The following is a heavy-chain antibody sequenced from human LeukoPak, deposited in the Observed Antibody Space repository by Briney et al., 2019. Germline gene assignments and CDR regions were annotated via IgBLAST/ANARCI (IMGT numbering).Heavy chain of an antibody. Sequence: PGGSLRLSCAASGLTFTNYALTWVRQAPGKGLEWVSCISGSDNRTFYADSVKGRFTTSRDHSKNTLYLQMDSLRAEDTAVYYCAKGVSSSCYPGLDYWGQGTLVTVSS. V-gene: IGHV3-23*01. CDR1: GLTFTNYA. D-gene: IGHD2-15*01. J-gene: IGHJ4*02. CDR2: ISGSDNRT. CDR3: AKGVSSSCYPGLDY.